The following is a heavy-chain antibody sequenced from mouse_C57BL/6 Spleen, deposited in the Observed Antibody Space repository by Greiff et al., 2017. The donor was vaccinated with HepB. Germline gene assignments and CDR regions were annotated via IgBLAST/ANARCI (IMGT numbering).Heavy chain of an antibody. J-gene: IGHJ4*01. D-gene: IGHD2-1*01. Sequence: EVKLMESGGGLVQSGRSLRLSCATSGFTFSDFYMEWVRQAPGKGLEWIAASRNKANDYTTEYSASVKGRFIVSRDTSQSILYLQMNALRAEDTAIYYCARAHYGNYGAMDYWGQGTSVTVSS. CDR1: GFTFSDFY. CDR3: ARAHYGNYGAMDY. CDR2: SRNKANDYTT. V-gene: IGHV7-1*01.